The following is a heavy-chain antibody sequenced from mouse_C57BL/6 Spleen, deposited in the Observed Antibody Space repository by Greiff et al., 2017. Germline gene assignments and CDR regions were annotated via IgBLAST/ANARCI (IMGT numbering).Heavy chain of an antibody. CDR1: GYTFTSYW. D-gene: IGHD1-1*01. J-gene: IGHJ4*01. CDR3: ARSYYNAMGC. CDR2: IDPSDSET. V-gene: IGHV1-52*01. Sequence: QVQLQQPGAELVRPGSSVKLSCKASGYTFTSYWMHWVKQRPIQGLEWIGNIDPSDSETHYNQKFKDKATLTVDKSSSTAYMQLSSLTSEDSAVYYCARSYYNAMGCWGQGTSVTVSS.